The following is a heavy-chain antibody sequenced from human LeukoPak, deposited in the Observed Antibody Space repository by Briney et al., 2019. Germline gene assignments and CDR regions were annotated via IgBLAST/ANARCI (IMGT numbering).Heavy chain of an antibody. J-gene: IGHJ3*02. D-gene: IGHD3-3*01. CDR1: GFTFSSYS. CDR2: ISSSSSTI. Sequence: GGSLRLSCAASGFTFSSYSMNWVRQAPGKGLEWLSYISSSSSTIYYADSVKGRFTISRDNAKNSLYLQMNSLRAEDTAVYYCARLSLTIFGVVIPDDAFDIWGQGTMVTVSS. CDR3: ARLSLTIFGVVIPDDAFDI. V-gene: IGHV3-48*01.